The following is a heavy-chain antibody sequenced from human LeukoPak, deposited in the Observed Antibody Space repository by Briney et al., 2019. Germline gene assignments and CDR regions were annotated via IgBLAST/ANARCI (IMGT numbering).Heavy chain of an antibody. J-gene: IGHJ4*02. Sequence: GSSVKVSCKASGGTSSSYAISWVRQAPGQGLEWMGGIIPIFGTANYAQKFQGRVTITADESTSTAYMELSSLRSEDTAVYYCARGNRYCSSTSCRSFDYWGQGTLVTVSS. CDR2: IIPIFGTA. V-gene: IGHV1-69*01. D-gene: IGHD2-2*01. CDR3: ARGNRYCSSTSCRSFDY. CDR1: GGTSSSYA.